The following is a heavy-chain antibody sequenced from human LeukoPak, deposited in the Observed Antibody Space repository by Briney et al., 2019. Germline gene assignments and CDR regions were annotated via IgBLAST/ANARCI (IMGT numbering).Heavy chain of an antibody. Sequence: SETLSLTCAVYGGSFSGYYWSWIRQPPGKGLEWIGEINHSGSTNYNPSLKSRVTISVDTSKNQFSLKLSSVTAADTAVYYCASRTHYDFWSGYYYYMDVWGKGTAVTVSS. D-gene: IGHD3-3*01. CDR2: INHSGST. V-gene: IGHV4-34*01. J-gene: IGHJ6*03. CDR3: ASRTHYDFWSGYYYYMDV. CDR1: GGSFSGYY.